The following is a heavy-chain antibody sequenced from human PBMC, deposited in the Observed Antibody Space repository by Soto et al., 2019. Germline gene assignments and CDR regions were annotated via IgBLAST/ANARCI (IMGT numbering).Heavy chain of an antibody. Sequence: EVQLVESGGGLVQPGGSLRLSCAASGFTVSSNYMSWVRQAPGKGLEWVSVTYSGGSTYYADSVKGRFTISRHNSKNTLYLQMNSLRAEDTAVYYCARTLQAYCCGDCYSPAFDIWGQGTMVTVSS. CDR3: ARTLQAYCCGDCYSPAFDI. D-gene: IGHD2-21*01. V-gene: IGHV3-53*04. CDR2: TYSGGST. J-gene: IGHJ3*02. CDR1: GFTVSSNY.